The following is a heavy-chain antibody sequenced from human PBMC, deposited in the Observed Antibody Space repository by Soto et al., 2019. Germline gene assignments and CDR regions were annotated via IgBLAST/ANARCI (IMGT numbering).Heavy chain of an antibody. CDR2: ILVGGST. CDR1: GFTCSSYD. CDR3: AKATATGGGAFDI. Sequence: HPVGSLRLSCAASGFTCSSYDMSWVRQAPGKGLEWVSTILVGGSTHYPDSVKGRFTISRDNSKNTVFLQMNSLTAGDTAVYYCAKATATGGGAFDICGQGTMVTVSS. V-gene: IGHV3-23*01. J-gene: IGHJ3*02. D-gene: IGHD2-8*02.